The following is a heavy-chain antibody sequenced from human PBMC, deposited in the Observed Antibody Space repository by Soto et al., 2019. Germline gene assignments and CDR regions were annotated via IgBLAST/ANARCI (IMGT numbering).Heavy chain of an antibody. CDR1: GHSMSNTDYF. D-gene: IGHD3-10*01. J-gene: IGHJ3*02. V-gene: IGHV4-39*01. CDR3: ARVWGGAFDI. CDR2: LFYTGNT. Sequence: PSETLSLTCTVSGHSMSNTDYFWGWIRQTPWKDLQWIGSLFYTGNTYYNPSLLSRVTISADTSKNQFSLRLSSVTAADTAVYYCARVWGGAFDIWGQGTMVTVSS.